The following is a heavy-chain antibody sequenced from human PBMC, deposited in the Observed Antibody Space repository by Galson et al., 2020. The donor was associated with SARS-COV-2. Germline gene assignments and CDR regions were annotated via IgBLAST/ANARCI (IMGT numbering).Heavy chain of an antibody. D-gene: IGHD6-6*01. Sequence: ASVTVSCKASGYSFTSYDINWVRQATGQGLEWMGWMNPNNGNAGYAQKFQGRVTMTRNTSISTAYMELSSLRSEDTAVYYCARGDFVAPHDYWGQGTLVTVSS. CDR3: ARGDFVAPHDY. V-gene: IGHV1-8*01. CDR2: MNPNNGNA. J-gene: IGHJ4*02. CDR1: GYSFTSYD.